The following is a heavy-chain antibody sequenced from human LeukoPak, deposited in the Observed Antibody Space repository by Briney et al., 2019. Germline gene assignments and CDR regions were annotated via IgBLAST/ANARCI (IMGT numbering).Heavy chain of an antibody. J-gene: IGHJ4*02. V-gene: IGHV4-59*01. CDR1: GGSMNNYY. CDR3: ARGRGDSKGTSFDL. Sequence: PSETLSLTCTVSGGSMNNYYWSWIRQSPGKGLEWVGYIYHTGSATYNPSLKSRVTLSLDTSKNQFSLRLNSVTAADTAVYYCARGRGDSKGTSFDLWGQGTLVTVSS. CDR2: IYHTGSA. D-gene: IGHD3-22*01.